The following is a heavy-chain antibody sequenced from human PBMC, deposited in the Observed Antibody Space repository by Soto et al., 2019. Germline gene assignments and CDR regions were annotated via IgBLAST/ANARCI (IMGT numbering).Heavy chain of an antibody. CDR2: ISAYNGNT. D-gene: IGHD1-26*01. CDR1: GYNFNSYT. J-gene: IGHJ5*02. V-gene: IGHV1-18*01. Sequence: QVQLVQSGAEVKKPGASVKVSCKASGYNFNSYTISWVRQAPGQGLEWMGRISAYNGNTNYAQKLQGRVTMTTDTSTSTAYMGLRSLRSDDTAVYHCARVVGARGHWFDPWGQGTLVTVSS. CDR3: ARVVGARGHWFDP.